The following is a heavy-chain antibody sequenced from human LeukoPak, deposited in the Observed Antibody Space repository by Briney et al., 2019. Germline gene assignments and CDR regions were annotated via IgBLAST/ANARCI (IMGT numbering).Heavy chain of an antibody. CDR1: GYTFTGYY. Sequence: ASVKVSCKASGYTFTGYYMHWVRQAPGQGLEWMGWINPNSGGTNYAQKFQGRVTMTRDTSISTAYMELSRLRSDDTAVYYCARGVAEMATIRFDYWGQGTLVTVSS. D-gene: IGHD5-24*01. CDR2: INPNSGGT. J-gene: IGHJ4*02. CDR3: ARGVAEMATIRFDY. V-gene: IGHV1-2*02.